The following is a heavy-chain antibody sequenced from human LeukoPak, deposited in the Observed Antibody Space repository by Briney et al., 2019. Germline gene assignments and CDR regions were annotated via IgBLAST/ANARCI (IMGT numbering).Heavy chain of an antibody. CDR2: INAGNGNT. V-gene: IGHV1-3*01. CDR1: GYTLTELS. Sequence: ASVKVSCKVSGYTLTELSMHWVRQAPGQRLEWMGWINAGNGNTKYSQKFQGRVTITRDTSASTAYMELSSLRSEDTAVYYCASPHAEYYYDSSGYEYFQHWGQGTLVTVSS. CDR3: ASPHAEYYYDSSGYEYFQH. J-gene: IGHJ1*01. D-gene: IGHD3-22*01.